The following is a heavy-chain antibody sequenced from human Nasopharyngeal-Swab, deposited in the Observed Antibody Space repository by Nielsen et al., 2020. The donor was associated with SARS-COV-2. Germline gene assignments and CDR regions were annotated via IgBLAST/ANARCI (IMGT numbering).Heavy chain of an antibody. J-gene: IGHJ1*01. CDR3: ARMMAGYDGYLQN. V-gene: IGHV1-8*01. CDR1: GYTFTSYD. CDR2: TQLNNGKT. Sequence: ASVKVSCKASGYTFTSYDINWVRQAPGHGLEWLGRTQLNNGKTVSAQKFQGRVTMTWNTSITTAYMRLSGLRSDDTAVYYCARMMAGYDGYLQNWGQGTLVTVSS. D-gene: IGHD2-2*03.